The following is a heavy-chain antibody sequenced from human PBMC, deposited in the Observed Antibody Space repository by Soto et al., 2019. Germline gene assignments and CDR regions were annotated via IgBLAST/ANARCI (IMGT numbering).Heavy chain of an antibody. CDR1: GFTFSSYW. CDR2: INSDGSST. D-gene: IGHD6-13*01. J-gene: IGHJ3*02. Sequence: GGSLRLSCAASGFTFSSYWMHWVRQAPGKGLVWVSRINSDGSSTSYADSVKGRFTISRDNAKNTLYLQMNSLRAEDTAVYYCARANHSSSWGDAFDIWGQGTMVTVSS. CDR3: ARANHSSSWGDAFDI. V-gene: IGHV3-74*01.